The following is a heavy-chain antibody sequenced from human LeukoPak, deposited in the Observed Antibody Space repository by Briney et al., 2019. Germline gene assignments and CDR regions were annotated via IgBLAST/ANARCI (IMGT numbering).Heavy chain of an antibody. CDR2: INHSGST. V-gene: IGHV4-34*01. J-gene: IGHJ4*02. CDR1: GGTFSGYY. Sequence: SETLSLTCAVYGGTFSGYYWSWIRQPPGKGLEWIGEINHSGSTNYNPSLKSRVTISVDTSKNQFSLKLSSVTAADTAVYYCARADGTDYWGPGTLVTVSS. CDR3: ARADGTDY.